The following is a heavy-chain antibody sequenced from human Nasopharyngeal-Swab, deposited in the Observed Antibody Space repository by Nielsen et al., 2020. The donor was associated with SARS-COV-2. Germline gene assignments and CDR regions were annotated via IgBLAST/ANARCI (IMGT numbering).Heavy chain of an antibody. J-gene: IGHJ6*02. Sequence: SLKISCAASGFTFDDYAMHWVRQAPGKGLEWVSGISWNSGSIGYADSVKGRFTISRDNAKNSLYLQMNSLRAEDTALYYCAKAPRWFGEFEYGMDVWGQGTTVTVSS. CDR3: AKAPRWFGEFEYGMDV. D-gene: IGHD3-10*01. CDR1: GFTFDDYA. CDR2: ISWNSGSI. V-gene: IGHV3-9*01.